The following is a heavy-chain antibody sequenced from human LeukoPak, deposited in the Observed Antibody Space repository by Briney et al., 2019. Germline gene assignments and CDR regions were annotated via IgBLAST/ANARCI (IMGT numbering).Heavy chain of an antibody. J-gene: IGHJ3*02. CDR1: GYTLTELS. Sequence: ASVKVSCKVSGYTLTELSMHWVRQAPGKGLEWMGGFDPEDGETIYAQKFQGRGTMTEATSTDTAYMELSSMRSEDTAVYYCATLVDGSGSYYYFDAFDIWGQGTMVTVSS. CDR2: FDPEDGET. D-gene: IGHD3-10*01. CDR3: ATLVDGSGSYYYFDAFDI. V-gene: IGHV1-24*01.